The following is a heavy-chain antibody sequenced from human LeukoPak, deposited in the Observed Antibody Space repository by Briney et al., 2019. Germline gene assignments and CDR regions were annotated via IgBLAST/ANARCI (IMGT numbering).Heavy chain of an antibody. CDR3: AGSADYSYGRRYYYYYMGV. CDR1: GYTFTGYY. CDR2: INPNSGGT. J-gene: IGHJ6*03. Sequence: ASVKVSCKASGYTFTGYYLHWVRQAPGQGLEWMGWINPNSGGTNYAQKFQGRITMTRDTSISTAYMELSSLRSDDTAVYYCAGSADYSYGRRYYYYYMGVWGKGTTVTVSS. V-gene: IGHV1-2*02. D-gene: IGHD5-18*01.